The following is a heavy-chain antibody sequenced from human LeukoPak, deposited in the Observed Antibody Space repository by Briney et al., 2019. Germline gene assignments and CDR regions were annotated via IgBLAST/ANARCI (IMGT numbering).Heavy chain of an antibody. D-gene: IGHD1-26*01. V-gene: IGHV3-21*01. Sequence: PGGSLRLSCAASGFTFSSYSMNWVRQAPGKGLEWVSSISSSSSYIYYADSVKGRFTISRDNAKNSLYLQMNSLRAEDTAVYYCARDQASGSYDAFVIWGQGTMVTVSP. CDR1: GFTFSSYS. CDR2: ISSSSSYI. CDR3: ARDQASGSYDAFVI. J-gene: IGHJ3*02.